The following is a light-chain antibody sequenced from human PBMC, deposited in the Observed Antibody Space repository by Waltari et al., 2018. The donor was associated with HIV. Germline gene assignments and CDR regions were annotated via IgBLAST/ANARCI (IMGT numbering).Light chain of an antibody. V-gene: IGLV2-14*01. CDR2: EVT. Sequence: QSALTQPASVSGSPGQSITLSCTGTSLDVGDYNYVSWYQQHPGKAPKLLIYEVTNRPSGVSNRFSGSKSGNTASLTISGLQAEDEADYYCISYRSGFTLMFGGGTKLTVL. CDR3: ISYRSGFTLM. CDR1: SLDVGDYNY. J-gene: IGLJ3*02.